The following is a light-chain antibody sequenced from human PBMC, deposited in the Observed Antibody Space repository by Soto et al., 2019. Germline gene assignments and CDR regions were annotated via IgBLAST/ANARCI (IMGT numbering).Light chain of an antibody. CDR3: QSYDSSLSGSV. CDR1: SSNIGARYD. CDR2: GNS. Sequence: QSALTQPPSVSGAPGQRVTISCAGSSSNIGARYDVHWYQQVPGTAPKLLIYGNSNRPSGVPDRFSGSKSGTSASLAITGLQAEDEADYYCQSYDSSLSGSVFGGGTKLTVL. V-gene: IGLV1-40*01. J-gene: IGLJ3*02.